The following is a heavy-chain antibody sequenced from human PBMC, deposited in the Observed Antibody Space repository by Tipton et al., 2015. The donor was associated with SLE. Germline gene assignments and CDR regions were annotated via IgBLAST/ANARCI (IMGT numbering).Heavy chain of an antibody. J-gene: IGHJ4*02. CDR2: IYYSGST. Sequence: LSLTCTVSGGSISSYYWSWIRQPPGKGLEWIGYIYYSGSTNYNPSLKSRVTISVDTSKNQFSLKLSSVTAADAAVYYCARVPYDSSGYYGYYFDYWGQGALVTVSS. V-gene: IGHV4-59*01. CDR1: GGSISSYY. D-gene: IGHD3-22*01. CDR3: ARVPYDSSGYYGYYFDY.